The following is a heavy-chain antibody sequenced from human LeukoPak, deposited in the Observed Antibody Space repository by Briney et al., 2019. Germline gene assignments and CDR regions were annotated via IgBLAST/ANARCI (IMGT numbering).Heavy chain of an antibody. CDR1: GGSISSYY. J-gene: IGHJ4*02. Sequence: SETLSLTCTVSGGSISSYYWSWIRQPAGKRLEWIGRIYNTGRTNYNPSLKSRVTMSVDTSKNQFSLKLSSVTAADTAVYYCARDRYYDSSGYSYYFDYWVQGTLVTVSS. CDR3: ARDRYYDSSGYSYYFDY. D-gene: IGHD3-22*01. CDR2: IYNTGRT. V-gene: IGHV4-4*07.